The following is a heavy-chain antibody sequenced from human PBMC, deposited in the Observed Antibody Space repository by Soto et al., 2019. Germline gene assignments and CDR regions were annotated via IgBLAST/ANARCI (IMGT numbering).Heavy chain of an antibody. J-gene: IGHJ1*01. V-gene: IGHV1-46*01. Sequence: QVQLVQSGAEVKKPGASVKVSCKASGYIFTAYSMHWVRQAPGQGLEWMGVVNPSGGSTNYAQKFQARITMTRDTSTSTVYMDLSSVTSEDTAVYYCAREENCSDGICYSEYFQRWGQGTLVTVSS. CDR3: AREENCSDGICYSEYFQR. D-gene: IGHD2-15*01. CDR1: GYIFTAYS. CDR2: VNPSGGST.